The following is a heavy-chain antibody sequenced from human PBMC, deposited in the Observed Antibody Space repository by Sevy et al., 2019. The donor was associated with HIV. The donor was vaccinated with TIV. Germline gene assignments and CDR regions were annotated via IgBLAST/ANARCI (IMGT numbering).Heavy chain of an antibody. J-gene: IGHJ1*01. CDR2: IYHSRTT. CDR1: DGSIRTSNW. Sequence: SETLSLTCAVSDGSIRTSNWWSWVRQSPGKGLEWLGEIYHSRTTNRNPSLKSRLTISIDKSKNQFSLKLTSVTAADTAVYYCARLTGGVDSGFQHCGQGTLVTVSS. CDR3: ARLTGGVDSGFQH. V-gene: IGHV4-4*02. D-gene: IGHD3-16*01.